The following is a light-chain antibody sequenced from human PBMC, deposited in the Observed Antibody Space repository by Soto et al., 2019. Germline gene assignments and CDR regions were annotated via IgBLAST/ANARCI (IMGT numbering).Light chain of an antibody. CDR2: DVN. CDR3: SSYTSSSSVV. J-gene: IGLJ2*01. Sequence: QSALTQPASVSGSPGQSITISCGGTSSDVGGYNYVSWYQHHPGKAPKLMIYDVNNRPSGVSNRFSGSKSGNTASLTISGLQAEDDADYYCSSYTSSSSVVFGGGTKVTVL. CDR1: SSDVGGYNY. V-gene: IGLV2-14*03.